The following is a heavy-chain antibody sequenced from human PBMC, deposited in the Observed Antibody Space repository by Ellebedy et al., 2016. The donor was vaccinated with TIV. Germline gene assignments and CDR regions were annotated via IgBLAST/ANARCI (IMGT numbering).Heavy chain of an antibody. Sequence: MPSETLSLTCTVSGGSISNSDYYLNWIRQPPGKGLEWIGSIYYSGSAYYNPSLKSRVTMSVDTSKNQFSLKLSSVTAAYTAVYYCARDSVDAIDYWGQGTLVTVSS. CDR2: IYYSGSA. J-gene: IGHJ4*02. CDR1: GGSISNSDYY. D-gene: IGHD4-23*01. V-gene: IGHV4-39*07. CDR3: ARDSVDAIDY.